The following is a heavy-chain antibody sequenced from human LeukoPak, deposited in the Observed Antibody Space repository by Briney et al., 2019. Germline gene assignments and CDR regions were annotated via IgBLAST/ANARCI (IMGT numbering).Heavy chain of an antibody. D-gene: IGHD3-10*01. CDR1: GGSISSLY. J-gene: IGHJ3*01. CDR3: ARGGYYYLN. Sequence: PSETLSLTCTVSGGSISSLYWSWIRQPPGKGLEWIGYIYDSGTTNYNPSLKSRVTISVDTSKNQFSLKLGSVTAADTAVHYCARGGYYYLNWGQGTVVTVSS. CDR2: IYDSGTT. V-gene: IGHV4-59*01.